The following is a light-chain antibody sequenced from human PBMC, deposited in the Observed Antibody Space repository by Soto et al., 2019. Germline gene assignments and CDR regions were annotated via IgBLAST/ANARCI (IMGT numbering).Light chain of an antibody. CDR1: QSISSY. V-gene: IGKV1-39*01. Sequence: DIQMTQSPSSLSASVGDRVTITCRASQSISSYLNWYQQKPGKAPKLLIYAASSLQSGVPSRFSGSGSGTDFTVTISSLQPEDFATYYCQQSYSTPPITFGGGTKVEIK. CDR3: QQSYSTPPIT. CDR2: AAS. J-gene: IGKJ4*01.